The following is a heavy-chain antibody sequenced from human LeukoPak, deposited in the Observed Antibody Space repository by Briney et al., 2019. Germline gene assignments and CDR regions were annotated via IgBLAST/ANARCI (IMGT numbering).Heavy chain of an antibody. CDR1: GGTFSSYG. J-gene: IGHJ6*02. V-gene: IGHV1-69*13. CDR3: ARLDEYSSSSRYYGMDV. CDR2: IIPIFGTA. Sequence: ASVKVSCKASGGTFSSYGISWVRQAPGQGLEWVGGIIPIFGTANYAQKFQGRVTITADESTSTAYMELSSLRSEDTAVYYCARLDEYSSSSRYYGMDVWGQGTTVTVSS. D-gene: IGHD6-6*01.